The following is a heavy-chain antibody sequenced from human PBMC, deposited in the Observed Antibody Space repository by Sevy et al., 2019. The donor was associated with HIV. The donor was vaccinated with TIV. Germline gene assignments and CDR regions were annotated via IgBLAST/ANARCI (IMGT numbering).Heavy chain of an antibody. CDR1: GFTFSSYS. V-gene: IGHV3-48*02. J-gene: IGHJ5*02. Sequence: GGSLRLSCAASGFTFSSYSMNWVRQAPGKGLEWVSYISSSSTIYYADSVKGRFTISRDNAKNSLYLQMNSLRDEDTAVYYCARDYYDILTGYPNWFDPWGQGTLVTVSS. CDR3: ARDYYDILTGYPNWFDP. D-gene: IGHD3-9*01. CDR2: ISSSSTI.